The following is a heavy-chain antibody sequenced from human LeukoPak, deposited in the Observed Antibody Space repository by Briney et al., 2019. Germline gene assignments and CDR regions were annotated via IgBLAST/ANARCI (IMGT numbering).Heavy chain of an antibody. D-gene: IGHD3-22*01. Sequence: GGSLRLSCAASGFTFSSYEMNWVRQAPGKGLEWVSYISSSSSYIYYADSVKGRFTISRDNAKNSLHLQMNSLRAEDTAVYYCARDHYYDSSKGWIDYWGQGTLVTVSS. CDR2: ISSSSSYI. V-gene: IGHV3-21*05. J-gene: IGHJ4*02. CDR1: GFTFSSYE. CDR3: ARDHYYDSSKGWIDY.